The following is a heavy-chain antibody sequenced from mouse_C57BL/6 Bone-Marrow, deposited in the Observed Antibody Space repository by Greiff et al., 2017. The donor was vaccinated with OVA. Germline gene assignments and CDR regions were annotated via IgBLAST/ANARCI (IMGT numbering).Heavy chain of an antibody. CDR3: ARWNYYGSPWFAY. D-gene: IGHD1-1*01. V-gene: IGHV1-81*01. J-gene: IGHJ3*01. Sequence: VQLVESGAELARPGASVKLSCKASGYTFTSYGISWVKQRTGQGLEWIGEIYPRSGNTYYNEKFKGKATLTADKSSSTAYMELRSLTSEDSAVYFCARWNYYGSPWFAYWGQGTLVTVSA. CDR2: IYPRSGNT. CDR1: GYTFTSYG.